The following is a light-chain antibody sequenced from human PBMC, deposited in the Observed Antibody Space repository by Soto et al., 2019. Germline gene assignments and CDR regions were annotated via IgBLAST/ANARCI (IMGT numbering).Light chain of an antibody. V-gene: IGKV3-15*01. CDR2: GAS. J-gene: IGKJ3*01. CDR1: QSVGSK. Sequence: ETVMTQSPATLSVSPGERATLSCRASQSVGSKVAWYQQKPGQAPSLLIYGASTRASGIPLRFSGSGSGTEFTLTISSLQSEDFAVYYCQQYSNWPPVTFGPGTKVDIK. CDR3: QQYSNWPPVT.